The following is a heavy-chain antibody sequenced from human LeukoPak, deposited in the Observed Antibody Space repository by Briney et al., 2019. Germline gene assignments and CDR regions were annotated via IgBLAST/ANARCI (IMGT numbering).Heavy chain of an antibody. V-gene: IGHV3-23*01. CDR2: ISGSGGSA. J-gene: IGHJ3*02. Sequence: PGGSLRLSCAASGFTFSSYAMSWVRQAPGKGLEWVSGISGSGGSAYYADSVKGRFTISRDNSKNTLYLQVNSLRAEDTAVYYCAKVDYYDGSGYYYDAFDIWAQGAMVTVSS. CDR3: AKVDYYDGSGYYYDAFDI. CDR1: GFTFSSYA. D-gene: IGHD3-22*01.